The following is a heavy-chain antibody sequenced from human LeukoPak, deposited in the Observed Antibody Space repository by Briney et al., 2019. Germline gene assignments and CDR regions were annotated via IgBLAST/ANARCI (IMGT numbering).Heavy chain of an antibody. CDR1: GFTFSSYS. D-gene: IGHD5-18*01. CDR2: IRYDGSNK. CDR3: AKEHTAMVFYYYYMDV. J-gene: IGHJ6*03. Sequence: GGSLRLSCAASGFTFSSYSMHWVRQAPGKGLEWVAFIRYDGSNKYYADSVKGRFTISRDNSKNTLYLQMNSLRAEDTAVYYCAKEHTAMVFYYYYMDVWGKGTTVTISS. V-gene: IGHV3-30*02.